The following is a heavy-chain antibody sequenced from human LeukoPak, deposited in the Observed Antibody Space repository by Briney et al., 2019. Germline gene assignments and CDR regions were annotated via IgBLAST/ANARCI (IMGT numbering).Heavy chain of an antibody. J-gene: IGHJ4*02. CDR3: AKTTVGYSSGRYPGWPADS. Sequence: PGGSLRLSCVASGFTFGSFAIYWIRQAPGKGLEWVSGIVGSGGITYYADSVQGRFIISRDNSKSTVYLQMNSLRDEDTGIYYCAKTTVGYSSGRYPGWPADSWGQGVPVTVSS. CDR2: IVGSGGIT. CDR1: GFTFGSFA. V-gene: IGHV3-23*01. D-gene: IGHD6-19*01.